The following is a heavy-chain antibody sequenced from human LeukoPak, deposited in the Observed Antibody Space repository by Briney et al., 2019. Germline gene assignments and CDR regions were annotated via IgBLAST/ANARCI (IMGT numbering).Heavy chain of an antibody. D-gene: IGHD6-19*01. V-gene: IGHV4-59*01. CDR1: GGSISSYY. Sequence: SETLSLTCTVSGGSISSYYWSWIRQPPGKGLEWIGYIYYSGSTNYNPSLKSRVTISVDTSKNQFSLKLSSVTAADTAVYYCARRPRQWLVNGGADYWGQGTLVTVSS. J-gene: IGHJ4*02. CDR2: IYYSGST. CDR3: ARRPRQWLVNGGADY.